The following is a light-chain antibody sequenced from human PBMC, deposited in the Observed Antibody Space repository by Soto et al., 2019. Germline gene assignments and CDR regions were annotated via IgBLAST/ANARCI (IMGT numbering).Light chain of an antibody. CDR1: TSDVGLYNY. Sequence: QSVLTQPASVSWSPGQSITISCTGTTSDVGLYNYVSWYQQHPGKAPKLMISEVSNRPSGVSNRFSGSKSGNTASLTISGLQAEDEADYYCSSYTSSDTLVFGAGTKLTVL. CDR3: SSYTSSDTLV. V-gene: IGLV2-14*01. J-gene: IGLJ2*01. CDR2: EVS.